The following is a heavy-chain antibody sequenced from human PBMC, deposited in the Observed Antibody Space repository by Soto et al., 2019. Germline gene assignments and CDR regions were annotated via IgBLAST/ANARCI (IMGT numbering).Heavy chain of an antibody. D-gene: IGHD3-16*01. CDR2: LLRPGRST. J-gene: IGHJ5*02. CDR1: GFMFSDYA. V-gene: IGHV3-23*01. CDR3: AKDAIANDGIWLMDS. Sequence: LRLSCAASGFMFSDYAMTWARQAPWKELEWVSGLLRPGRSTYYADSVKGRFTISGDTSANTVYLQMDSLRAEDTAVYYCAKDAIANDGIWLMDSWGQGTVVTVSS.